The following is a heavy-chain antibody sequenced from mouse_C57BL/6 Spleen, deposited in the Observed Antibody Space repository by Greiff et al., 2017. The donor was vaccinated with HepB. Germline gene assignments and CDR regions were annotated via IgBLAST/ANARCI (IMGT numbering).Heavy chain of an antibody. CDR2: IYPGDGDT. J-gene: IGHJ4*01. D-gene: IGHD4-1*01. Sequence: VKLMESGAELVKPGASVKISCKASGYAFSSYWMNWVKQRPGKGLEWIGQIYPGDGDTNYNGKFKGKATLTADKSSSTAYMQLSSLTSEDSAVYFCARNWDPYAMDYWGQGTSVTVSS. V-gene: IGHV1-80*01. CDR1: GYAFSSYW. CDR3: ARNWDPYAMDY.